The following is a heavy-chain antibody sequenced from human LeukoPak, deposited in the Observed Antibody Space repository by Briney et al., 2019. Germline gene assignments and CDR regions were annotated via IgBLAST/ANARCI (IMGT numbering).Heavy chain of an antibody. CDR3: AKEYSGSGSIDF. D-gene: IGHD3-10*01. J-gene: IGHJ4*02. Sequence: GRALRLSCAASGFIFSTYAMHWVRQAPGRGLEWMAVISYDGSHKYYADSVKGRFTISRDNSKNTLYLEMNSLRTDDTAVYYCAKEYSGSGSIDFWGQGTLVTVSS. V-gene: IGHV3-30*18. CDR1: GFIFSTYA. CDR2: ISYDGSHK.